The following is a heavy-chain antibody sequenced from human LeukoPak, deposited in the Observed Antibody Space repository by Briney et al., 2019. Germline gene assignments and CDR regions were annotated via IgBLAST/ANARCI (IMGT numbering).Heavy chain of an antibody. Sequence: ASVKVSCKASGGTFGSYAISWVRQAPGQGLEWMGWINPNSGGTNYAQKFQGRVTMTRDTSISTAYMELSRLRSDDTAVYYCARDYGGNFDYWGQGTLVTVSS. D-gene: IGHD4-23*01. V-gene: IGHV1-2*02. J-gene: IGHJ4*02. CDR1: GGTFGSYA. CDR2: INPNSGGT. CDR3: ARDYGGNFDY.